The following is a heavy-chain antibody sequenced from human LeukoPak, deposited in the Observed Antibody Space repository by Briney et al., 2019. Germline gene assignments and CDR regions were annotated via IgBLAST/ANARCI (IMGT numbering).Heavy chain of an antibody. CDR3: AGYYDFWSGPPRENWFDP. J-gene: IGHJ5*02. Sequence: GASVKVSCKASGGTFSSYAISWVRQAPGQGLEWMGGIIPIFGTANYAQKFQGRVTITADESTSTAYMELSGLRSKDKAVYYCAGYYDFWSGPPRENWFDPWGRGTLVTVSS. CDR1: GGTFSSYA. V-gene: IGHV1-69*13. CDR2: IIPIFGTA. D-gene: IGHD3-3*01.